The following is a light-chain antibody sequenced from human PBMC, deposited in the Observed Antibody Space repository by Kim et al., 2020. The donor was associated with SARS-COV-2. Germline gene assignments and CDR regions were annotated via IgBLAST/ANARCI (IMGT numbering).Light chain of an antibody. CDR2: EVN. CDR1: SSDVARYNL. J-gene: IGLJ3*02. Sequence: QSITISCTGTSSDVARYNLVSWYQQHPGEAPTLVFYEVNRRPSGVSKRFSGSKSGNTASLTISGLQAEDEADFYCRSFRISSTPWVFGGGTQLTVL. CDR3: RSFRISSTPWV. V-gene: IGLV2-14*01.